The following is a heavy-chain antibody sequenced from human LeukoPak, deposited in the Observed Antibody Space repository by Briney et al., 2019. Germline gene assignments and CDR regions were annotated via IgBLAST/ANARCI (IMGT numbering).Heavy chain of an antibody. J-gene: IGHJ4*02. D-gene: IGHD1-26*01. CDR2: INHSGST. CDR1: GGSFSGYY. V-gene: IGHV4-34*01. CDR3: ARGLLGSYDY. Sequence: PSETLSLTCAVYGGSFSGYYWSWIRQPPGKWLEWIGEINHSGSTNYNPSLKSRVTISVDTSKNQFSLKLSSVTAADTAVYYCARGLLGSYDYWGQGTLVTVSS.